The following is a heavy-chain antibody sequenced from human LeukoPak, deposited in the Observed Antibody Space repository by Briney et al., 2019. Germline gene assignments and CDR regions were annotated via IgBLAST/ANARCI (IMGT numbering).Heavy chain of an antibody. CDR1: GVTLSDHH. J-gene: IGHJ3*02. V-gene: IGHV3-72*01. CDR2: ARNKARGYTT. D-gene: IGHD3-16*01. Sequence: GGSLTLSCAASGVTLSDHHMDWVRQAPGKGLEWVGRARNKARGYTTEYAASVKGRFTISRDDSKTLVYLQMKSLKTEDTAVYFCARDGGEGDNSAFDIWGQGTVVTVSS. CDR3: ARDGGEGDNSAFDI.